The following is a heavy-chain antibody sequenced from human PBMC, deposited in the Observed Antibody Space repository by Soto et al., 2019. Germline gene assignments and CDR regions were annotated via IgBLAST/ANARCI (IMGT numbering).Heavy chain of an antibody. V-gene: IGHV1-69*02. CDR3: ARVTTVTTLSYYYYYMDV. CDR1: GGTFSSYT. Sequence: QVQLVQSGAEVKKPGSSVKVSCKASGGTFSSYTISWVRQAPGQGLEWMGRIIPILGIANYAQKFQGRVTITADKSTSTAYMELSSLRSEDTAVYYCARVTTVTTLSYYYYYMDVWGKGTTVTVSS. J-gene: IGHJ6*03. CDR2: IIPILGIA. D-gene: IGHD4-17*01.